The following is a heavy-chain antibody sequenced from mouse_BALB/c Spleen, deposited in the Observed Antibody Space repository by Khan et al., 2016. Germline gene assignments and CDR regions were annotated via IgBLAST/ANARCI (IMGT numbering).Heavy chain of an antibody. CDR2: INPGSGGT. CDR1: GYAFTNYL. V-gene: IGHV1-54*01. D-gene: IGHD2-14*01. Sequence: VQLQESGAELVRPGTSVKVSCKASGYAFTNYLIEWVKQRPGQGLEWIGVINPGSGGTNYNEKFKGKATLTADKSSSTAYMQLSSLTSDDSAVYFCALYYRYDYAMDYWCQGTSVTVSS. CDR3: ALYYRYDYAMDY. J-gene: IGHJ4*01.